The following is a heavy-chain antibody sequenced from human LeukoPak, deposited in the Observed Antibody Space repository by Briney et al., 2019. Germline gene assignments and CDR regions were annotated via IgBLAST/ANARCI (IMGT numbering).Heavy chain of an antibody. V-gene: IGHV4-59*12. D-gene: IGHD6-13*01. CDR1: GGSISSYY. CDR2: IYDSGST. J-gene: IGHJ6*03. CDR3: SSSWSYYYYYYYMDV. Sequence: SETLSLTCTVSGGSISSYYWSWIRQPPGKGLEWIGYIYDSGSTNYNPSLKSRVTISVDTSKNQFSLKLSSVTAADTAVYYCSSSWSYYYYYYYMDVWGKGTTVTVSS.